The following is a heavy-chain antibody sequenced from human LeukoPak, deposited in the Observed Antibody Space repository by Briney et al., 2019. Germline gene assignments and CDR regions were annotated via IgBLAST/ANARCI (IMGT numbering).Heavy chain of an antibody. V-gene: IGHV1-8*01. CDR3: ARELYYYGSGKMGY. CDR1: GYTFTSYD. CDR2: MNPNSGNT. J-gene: IGHJ4*02. Sequence: ASVKVSCKASGYTFTSYDINWVRQATGQGLEWMGWMNPNSGNTGYAQKFQGRVTITRDTSASTAYMELSSLRSEDTAVYYCARELYYYGSGKMGYWGQGTLVTVSS. D-gene: IGHD3-10*01.